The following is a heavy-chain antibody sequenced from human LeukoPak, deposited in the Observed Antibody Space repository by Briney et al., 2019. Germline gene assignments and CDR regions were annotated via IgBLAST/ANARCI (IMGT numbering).Heavy chain of an antibody. J-gene: IGHJ4*02. CDR2: ISGSGGST. Sequence: GGSLRLSCAASGFTFSSYAMSWVRHAPGKGLEWVSDISGSGGSTYYADSVKGRFTISRDNSKNTLYLQMNSLRAEDTAVYYCAKVRYSGSYYDYWGQGTLVTVSS. V-gene: IGHV3-23*01. CDR1: GFTFSSYA. D-gene: IGHD1-26*01. CDR3: AKVRYSGSYYDY.